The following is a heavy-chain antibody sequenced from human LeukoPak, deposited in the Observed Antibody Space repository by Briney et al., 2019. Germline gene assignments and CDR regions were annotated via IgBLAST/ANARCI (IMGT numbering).Heavy chain of an antibody. CDR1: GYTFTGYY. CDR3: ARKYDILTGQSNWFDP. D-gene: IGHD3-9*01. V-gene: IGHV1-2*02. CDR2: INPNSGGT. Sequence: ASVKVSCKASGYTFTGYYTHWVRQAPGQGLEWMGWINPNSGGTNYAQKFQGRVTMTRDTSISTAYLEVSRPRSDDTAVYYCARKYDILTGQSNWFDPWGQGTLVTVSS. J-gene: IGHJ5*02.